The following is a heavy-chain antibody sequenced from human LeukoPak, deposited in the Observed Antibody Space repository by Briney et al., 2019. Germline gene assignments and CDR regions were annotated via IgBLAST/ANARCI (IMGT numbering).Heavy chain of an antibody. CDR3: ARDTRYSGSYHFDY. V-gene: IGHV3-30*04. CDR1: GFTFSIYA. Sequence: EGPLKLSCPASGFTFSIYAIHWVRQAPAKGLNRVAVISNDGRNKYYADSVKGRFTISRENSKNTLYLQMNSLRAEDTAVYYCARDTRYSGSYHFDYWGQGTLVTVSS. CDR2: ISNDGRNK. D-gene: IGHD1-26*01. J-gene: IGHJ4*02.